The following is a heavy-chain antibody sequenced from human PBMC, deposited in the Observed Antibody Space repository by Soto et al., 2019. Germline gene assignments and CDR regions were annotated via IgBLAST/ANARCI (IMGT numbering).Heavy chain of an antibody. Sequence: PSETLSLTCTVSGGSMSGYYWSWIRLPPGKRLEWIAYIDYSGSTKHNPSLKSRVSISVDTSKNQFSLKLSSVTAADTAVYFCARLPGYCSGDSCRIDYWGQGTLVTVSS. CDR1: GGSMSGYY. CDR3: ARLPGYCSGDSCRIDY. J-gene: IGHJ4*02. CDR2: IDYSGST. V-gene: IGHV4-59*08. D-gene: IGHD2-15*01.